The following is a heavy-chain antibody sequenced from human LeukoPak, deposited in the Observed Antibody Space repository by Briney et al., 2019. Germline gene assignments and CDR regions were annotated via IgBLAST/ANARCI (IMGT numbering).Heavy chain of an antibody. Sequence: GGCLRLSCAASGFTFSSYWMHWVRQAPGKGLVWVSRINSDGSSTNYADSVKGRFTISRDNAKNTLYLQMNSLRAEDTAVYYCALSSWNNLFDYWGQGTLHSVSS. CDR2: INSDGSST. D-gene: IGHD1/OR15-1a*01. CDR3: ALSSWNNLFDY. V-gene: IGHV3-74*01. CDR1: GFTFSSYW. J-gene: IGHJ4*02.